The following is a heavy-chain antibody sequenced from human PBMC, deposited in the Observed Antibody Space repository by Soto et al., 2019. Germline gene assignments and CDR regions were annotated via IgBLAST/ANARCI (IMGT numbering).Heavy chain of an antibody. D-gene: IGHD2-15*01. CDR2: ISGDNRYI. V-gene: IGHV3-21*01. CDR1: GFTFSSYS. Sequence: GGSLRLSCAASGFTFSSYSMNWVRQAPGTGLGWVSSISGDNRYIYYADSVKGRFTISRDDAKNSLYLQMNSLRADDTAAYYCARDRCSGGSCYRTYAFDIWGQGTMVTV. J-gene: IGHJ3*02. CDR3: ARDRCSGGSCYRTYAFDI.